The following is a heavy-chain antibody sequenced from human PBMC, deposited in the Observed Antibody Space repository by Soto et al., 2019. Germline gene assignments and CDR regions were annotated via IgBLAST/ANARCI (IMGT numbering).Heavy chain of an antibody. CDR3: AREYSNYDYYYMDV. Sequence: XXTLSLPCAVYGGSFSGYYWRWIPQPPGKGLEWIGEINHSGSTNYNPSLKSRVTISVDTSKNQFSLKLSSVTDADTAVYYCAREYSNYDYYYMDVWGKGTTVTVSS. CDR2: INHSGST. V-gene: IGHV4-34*01. D-gene: IGHD4-4*01. CDR1: GGSFSGYY. J-gene: IGHJ6*03.